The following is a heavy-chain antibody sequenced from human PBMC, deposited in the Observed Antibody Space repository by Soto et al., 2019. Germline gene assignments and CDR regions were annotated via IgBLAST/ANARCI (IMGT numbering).Heavy chain of an antibody. D-gene: IGHD3-22*01. CDR1: GDSVSSNSAA. Sequence: SQTLSLTCAISGDSVSSNSAAWNWIRQSPSRGLEWLGRTYYRSKWYNDYAVSVKSRITINPDTSKNQFSLQLNSVTTEDTVVYYCARDRPYYYDSSGYYFFDYWGQGTLVTVSS. CDR2: TYYRSKWYN. J-gene: IGHJ4*02. V-gene: IGHV6-1*01. CDR3: ARDRPYYYDSSGYYFFDY.